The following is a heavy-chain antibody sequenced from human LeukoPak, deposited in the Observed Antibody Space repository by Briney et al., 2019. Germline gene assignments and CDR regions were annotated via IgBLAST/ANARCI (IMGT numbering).Heavy chain of an antibody. CDR2: ISSSGSTI. CDR3: ARGYPDSSSPPGPSYFDY. Sequence: GGSLRLSCAASGFTFSSYEMNWVRQAPGKGLEWVSYISSSGSTIYYADSVKGRFTISRDSAKNSLYLQMNSLRAEDTAVYYCARGYPDSSSPPGPSYFDYWGQGTLVTVSS. CDR1: GFTFSSYE. V-gene: IGHV3-48*03. J-gene: IGHJ4*02. D-gene: IGHD6-6*01.